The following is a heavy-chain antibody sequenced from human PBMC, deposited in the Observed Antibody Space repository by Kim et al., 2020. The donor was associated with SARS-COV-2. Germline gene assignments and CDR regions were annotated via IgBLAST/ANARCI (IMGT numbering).Heavy chain of an antibody. Sequence: GGSLRLSCAASGFTFSSYSMNWVRQAPGKGLELVSYXSNSNHYIYYADSLKGRFTISRDTANNSLYLQMNTLRAEDTYVYYCARGIYGSGSYYNDYWGQGTLVTVSS. CDR2: XSNSNHYI. CDR3: ARGIYGSGSYYNDY. J-gene: IGHJ4*02. CDR1: GFTFSSYS. D-gene: IGHD3-10*01. V-gene: IGHV3-21*01.